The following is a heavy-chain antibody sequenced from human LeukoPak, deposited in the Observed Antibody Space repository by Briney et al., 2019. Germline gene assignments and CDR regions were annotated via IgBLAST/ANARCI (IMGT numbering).Heavy chain of an antibody. D-gene: IGHD2-2*02. CDR1: GGSFSGYY. CDR2: INHSGST. J-gene: IGHJ4*02. V-gene: IGHV4-34*01. Sequence: PSETLSLTCAVYGGSFSGYYWSWIRQPPGKGLEWIGEINHSGSTNYNPSLKSRVTISVDTSKNQFSLKLSSVTAADTAVYYCARGKGGLVVVPAAIRRNSGSSSRSNTTRYYFDYWGQGTLVTVSS. CDR3: ARGKGGLVVVPAAIRRNSGSSSRSNTTRYYFDY.